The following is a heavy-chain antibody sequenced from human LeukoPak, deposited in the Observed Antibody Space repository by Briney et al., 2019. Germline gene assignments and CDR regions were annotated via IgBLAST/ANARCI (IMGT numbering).Heavy chain of an antibody. CDR2: IYWDDEK. J-gene: IGHJ5*02. CDR1: GFSLSTSGVG. Sequence: NESGPTLLKPTQTLTLTCTFSGFSLSTSGVGVGWIRHPPGKALELLALIYWDDEKRYSPSLSSRLTITKDTSKNQVVLTMTHMDPVDTATYYCACRRSQSTYYFYPGGQGTLVTVTS. CDR3: ACRRSQSTYYFYP. D-gene: IGHD3-3*01. V-gene: IGHV2-5*02.